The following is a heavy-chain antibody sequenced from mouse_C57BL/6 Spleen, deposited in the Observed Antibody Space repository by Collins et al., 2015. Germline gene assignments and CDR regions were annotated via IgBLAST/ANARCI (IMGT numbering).Heavy chain of an antibody. Sequence: QVQLQQPGAELVKPGASVKLSCKASGYTFTSYWMHWVKQRPGRGLEWIGRIDPNSGGTKYNEKFKSKATLTVDKPSSTAYMQVSSLTSEDSAVYYCAREGDYYGSSPWYFDVWGTGTTVTVSS. CDR1: GYTFTSYW. V-gene: IGHV1-72*01. CDR2: IDPNSGGT. J-gene: IGHJ1*03. D-gene: IGHD1-1*01. CDR3: AREGDYYGSSPWYFDV.